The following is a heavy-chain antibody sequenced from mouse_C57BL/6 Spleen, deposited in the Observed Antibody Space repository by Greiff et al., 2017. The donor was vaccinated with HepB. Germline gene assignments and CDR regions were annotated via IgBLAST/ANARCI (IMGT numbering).Heavy chain of an antibody. J-gene: IGHJ2*01. Sequence: QVQLKESGPGLVAPSQSLSITCTVSGFSLTSYAISWVRQPPGKGLEWLGVIWTGGGTNYNSALKSRLSISKDKSKGQVFLKMNSLQTDDTARYYCARNPRYDYEGYYFDYWGQGTTLTVSS. CDR3: ARNPRYDYEGYYFDY. V-gene: IGHV2-9-1*01. CDR1: GFSLTSYA. CDR2: IWTGGGT. D-gene: IGHD2-4*01.